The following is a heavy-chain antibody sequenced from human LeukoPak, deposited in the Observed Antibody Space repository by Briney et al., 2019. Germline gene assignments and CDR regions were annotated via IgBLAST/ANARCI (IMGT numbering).Heavy chain of an antibody. CDR3: ARGGYYYDSSGYSPTIFDY. V-gene: IGHV4-34*01. D-gene: IGHD3-22*01. Sequence: SETLSLTCAVYGGSFSGYYWSWIRQPPGKGLEWIGYIYHSGSTYYNPSLKSRVTISVDRSKNQFSLKLSSVTAADTAVYYCARGGYYYDSSGYSPTIFDYWGQGTLVTVSS. CDR2: IYHSGST. CDR1: GGSFSGYY. J-gene: IGHJ4*02.